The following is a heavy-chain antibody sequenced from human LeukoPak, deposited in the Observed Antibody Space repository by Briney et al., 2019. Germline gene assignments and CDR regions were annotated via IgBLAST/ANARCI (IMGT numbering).Heavy chain of an antibody. V-gene: IGHV3-30-3*01. CDR2: ISYDGSNK. CDR1: GFTFSSYA. Sequence: GGSLRLSCAASGFTFSSYAMHWVRQAPGKGLEWVAVISYDGSNKYYADSVKGRFTISRDNSKNTLYLQMNSLRAEDTAVYYCAKDHPGSGNHRPHHYFDYWGQGTLVTVSS. CDR3: AKDHPGSGNHRPHHYFDY. J-gene: IGHJ4*02. D-gene: IGHD3-10*01.